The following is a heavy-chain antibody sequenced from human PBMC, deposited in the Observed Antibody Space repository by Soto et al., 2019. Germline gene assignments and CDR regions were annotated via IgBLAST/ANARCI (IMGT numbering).Heavy chain of an antibody. CDR3: ARDRRIVVVPAATLGDYYGMDV. V-gene: IGHV6-1*01. J-gene: IGHJ6*02. CDR2: TYYRSKWYN. CDR1: GDSVSSNSAA. Sequence: PSQTLSLTCAISGDSVSSNSAAWNWIRQSPSRGLEWLGRTYYRSKWYNDYAVSVKSRITINTDTSKGQFSLQLNSVTPEDTAVYYCARDRRIVVVPAATLGDYYGMDVWGQGTTVTVSS. D-gene: IGHD2-2*01.